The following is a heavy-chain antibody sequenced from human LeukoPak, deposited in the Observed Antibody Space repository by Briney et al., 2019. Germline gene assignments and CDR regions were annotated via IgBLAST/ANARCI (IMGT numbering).Heavy chain of an antibody. V-gene: IGHV1-69*13. Sequence: ASVKVSCKASGGTFSSYAISWVRRAPGQGLEWMGGIIPIFGTANYAQKFQGRVTITADESTSTAYMELSSLRSEDTAVYYCARSSSSSGWFDPWGQGTLVTVSS. CDR3: ARSSSSSGWFDP. CDR2: IIPIFGTA. D-gene: IGHD6-6*01. CDR1: GGTFSSYA. J-gene: IGHJ5*02.